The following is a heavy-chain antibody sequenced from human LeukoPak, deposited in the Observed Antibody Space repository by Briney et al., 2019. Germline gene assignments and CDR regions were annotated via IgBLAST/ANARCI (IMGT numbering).Heavy chain of an antibody. D-gene: IGHD6-13*01. V-gene: IGHV3-30*18. CDR1: GFTFSSYG. CDR3: AKEGAQHLLHGYFDH. CDR2: ISYDGNNK. J-gene: IGHJ2*01. Sequence: GGSLRLSCAASGFTFSSYGMHWVRQAPGKGLEWVPVISYDGNNKYYADSVKGRFTISRDNSKNTLYLQMNSLRAEDTAVYYCAKEGAQHLLHGYFDHGGGGPLVTVSS.